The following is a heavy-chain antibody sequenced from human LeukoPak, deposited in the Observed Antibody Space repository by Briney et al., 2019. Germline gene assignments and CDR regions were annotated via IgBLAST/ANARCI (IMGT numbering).Heavy chain of an antibody. CDR1: GYSISSGYY. CDR3: ARDGYGGNFDY. D-gene: IGHD4-23*01. CDR2: VYHSGST. V-gene: IGHV4-38-2*02. J-gene: IGHJ4*02. Sequence: SETLSLTCSVSGYSISSGYYWGWIRQPPGKGLEWIANVYHSGSTYYNPSLKSRVTISLDTSKNQFSLNLSSMTAADTAVYYYARDGYGGNFDYWGQGTLVTVSS.